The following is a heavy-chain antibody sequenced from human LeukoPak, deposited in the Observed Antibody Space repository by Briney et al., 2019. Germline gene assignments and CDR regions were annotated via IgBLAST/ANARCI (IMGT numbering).Heavy chain of an antibody. D-gene: IGHD5-18*01. J-gene: IGHJ4*02. V-gene: IGHV1-2*02. Sequence: ASVKVSCKASGYTFTDYYIHWVRQAPGQGLEWVGWINPNSGGTTYTQNFPGRVNMTRDTSITTASMELSSLKPDDTAVYYCARGDSYGPLDGYWGQGTLVTVSS. CDR3: ARGDSYGPLDGY. CDR1: GYTFTDYY. CDR2: INPNSGGT.